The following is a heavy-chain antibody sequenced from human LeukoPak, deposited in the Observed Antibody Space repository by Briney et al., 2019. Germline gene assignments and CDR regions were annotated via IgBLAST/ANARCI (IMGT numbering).Heavy chain of an antibody. D-gene: IGHD2-8*01. Sequence: GGSLRLSCAASGFTFSSYGMHWVRQAPGKGLEWVAVISYDGSNKYYADSVKGRFTISRDNAKNSLYLQMNGLRAEDTAVYYCARLYRYFDYWGQGTLVTVSS. CDR3: ARLYRYFDY. CDR1: GFTFSSYG. CDR2: ISYDGSNK. V-gene: IGHV3-30*03. J-gene: IGHJ4*02.